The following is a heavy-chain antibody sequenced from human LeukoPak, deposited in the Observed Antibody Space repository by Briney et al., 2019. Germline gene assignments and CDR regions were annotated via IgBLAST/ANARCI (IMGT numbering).Heavy chain of an antibody. Sequence: GASVKVSCKASGYTFTSYGISWVRQAPGQGLEWMGWISAYNGNTNYAQKLQGRVTMTTDTSTSTAYMELRSLRSDDTAVYYCARVSRVKGGYDDFDYWGQGTLVTVSS. CDR2: ISAYNGNT. J-gene: IGHJ4*02. V-gene: IGHV1-18*01. CDR1: GYTFTSYG. D-gene: IGHD5-12*01. CDR3: ARVSRVKGGYDDFDY.